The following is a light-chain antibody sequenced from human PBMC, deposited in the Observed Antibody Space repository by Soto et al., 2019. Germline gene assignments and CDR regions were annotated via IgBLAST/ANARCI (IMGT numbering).Light chain of an antibody. CDR2: GVS. Sequence: EIVMTQSPATLSVSPGERVTLSCRASESLFGFLAWYQHKPGQAPRLLIYGVSTKATGVPARFLGSGSATDFTLTITSLQSDDSAVYYCQSYNDWPFAFGQGTQLEI. CDR3: QSYNDWPFA. V-gene: IGKV3D-15*01. J-gene: IGKJ2*01. CDR1: ESLFGF.